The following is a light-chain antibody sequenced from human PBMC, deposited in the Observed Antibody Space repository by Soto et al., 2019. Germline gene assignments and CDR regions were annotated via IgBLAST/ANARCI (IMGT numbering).Light chain of an antibody. CDR3: CSYVDHRKFV. Sequence: QSVLTQPPSASGTPGQRVSISCSGGSSNIGTNTVNWYQHLPGTAPKLLIFSNDERPSGVPDRFSGSKSGNTASLTISGLRAEDEAAYYCCSYVDHRKFVFGGGTKLTVL. J-gene: IGLJ3*02. V-gene: IGLV1-44*01. CDR2: SND. CDR1: SSNIGTNT.